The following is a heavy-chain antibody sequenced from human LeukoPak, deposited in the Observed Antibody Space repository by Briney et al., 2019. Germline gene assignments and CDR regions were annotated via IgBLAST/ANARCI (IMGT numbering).Heavy chain of an antibody. D-gene: IGHD6-13*01. CDR1: GFTFGIYS. J-gene: IGHJ6*03. CDR2: ISSTSMYI. Sequence: GGSLRLSCAASGFTFGIYSMTSVRQAPGKGLEWVSSISSTSMYIYYADSMRGRFTISRDNAENSLFLQIDSLGVEDTAVYSCARVAAGAEAHTLHYHYMDVWGKGTTVTVSS. CDR3: ARVAAGAEAHTLHYHYMDV. V-gene: IGHV3-21*01.